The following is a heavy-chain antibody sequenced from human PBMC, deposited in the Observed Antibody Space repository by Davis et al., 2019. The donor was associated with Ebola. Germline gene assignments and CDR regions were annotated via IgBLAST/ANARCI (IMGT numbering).Heavy chain of an antibody. V-gene: IGHV3-73*01. CDR3: SIAAAGTNDY. CDR2: IRSKANSYAT. J-gene: IGHJ4*02. D-gene: IGHD6-13*01. CDR1: GFTFSGSS. Sequence: GESLKISCAASGFTFSGSSMPWVRQASGKGLEWVGRIRSKANSYATAYAASVKGRFTISRDDSKNTAYLQMNSLKTEGTAVYYCSIAAAGTNDYWGQGSLVTVSS.